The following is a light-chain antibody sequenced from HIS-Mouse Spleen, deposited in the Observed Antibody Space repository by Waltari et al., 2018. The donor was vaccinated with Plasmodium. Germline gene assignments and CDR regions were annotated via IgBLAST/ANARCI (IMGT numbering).Light chain of an antibody. V-gene: IGLV3-19*01. CDR2: AKN. CDR1: SLRSYY. J-gene: IGLJ3*02. Sequence: SSELTQDPAVSVALGQTVRITCQGDSLRSYYASWYQQKPGQAPVLVIYAKNNRPSGIPVRFAGSILGNTASLTITGAEAEDEADYYCNSRDSSGNHQVFGGGTKLTVL. CDR3: NSRDSSGNHQV.